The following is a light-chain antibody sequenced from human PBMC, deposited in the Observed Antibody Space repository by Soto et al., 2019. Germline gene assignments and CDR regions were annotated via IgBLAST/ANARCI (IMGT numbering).Light chain of an antibody. CDR3: QQYDNLPLT. J-gene: IGKJ4*01. Sequence: DIQMTQPPPTLSASVGDRVSITCRASQSISSWLAWYQQKPGKAPKLLIYDASSLESGVPSRFSGSGSGTEFTLTISSLQPDDFATYYCQQYDNLPLTFGGGTKVDIK. CDR1: QSISSW. CDR2: DAS. V-gene: IGKV1-5*01.